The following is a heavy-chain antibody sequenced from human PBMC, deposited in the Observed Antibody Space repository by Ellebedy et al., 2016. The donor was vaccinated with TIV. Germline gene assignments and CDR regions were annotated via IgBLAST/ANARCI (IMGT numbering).Heavy chain of an antibody. D-gene: IGHD3-22*01. V-gene: IGHV3-23*01. CDR2: ISASGADT. Sequence: GGSLRLSXAASGFAFHKFAMAWVRQAPGKGLEWVSFISASGADTDYADSVKGRLTVSRDNSKNTLSLQMNSLRAEDTAVYYCAREQRTYYYDSSGYYRGWFDPWGQGTLVTVSS. CDR1: GFAFHKFA. J-gene: IGHJ5*02. CDR3: AREQRTYYYDSSGYYRGWFDP.